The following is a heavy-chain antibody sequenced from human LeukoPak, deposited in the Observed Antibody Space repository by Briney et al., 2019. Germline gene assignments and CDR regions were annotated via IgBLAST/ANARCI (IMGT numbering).Heavy chain of an antibody. J-gene: IGHJ4*02. V-gene: IGHV4-59*01. Sequence: PSETLSLTCTVSGGSISSYYWSGIRQPPGKGLEWIGYIYYSGSTNYNPSLKSRVTISVDTSKNQFSLKLSSVTAADTAVYYCARVGDYNWNYFDYWGQGTLVTVSS. D-gene: IGHD1-20*01. CDR3: ARVGDYNWNYFDY. CDR2: IYYSGST. CDR1: GGSISSYY.